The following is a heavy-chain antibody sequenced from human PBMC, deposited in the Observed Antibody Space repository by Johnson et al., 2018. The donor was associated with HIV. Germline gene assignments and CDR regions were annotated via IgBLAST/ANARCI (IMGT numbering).Heavy chain of an antibody. Sequence: QVQLVESGGGLVQPGGSLRLSCAASGFTFSSYGMHWVRPAPGKGLEWVAVISYDGSERSYVDSVKGRFTNSRDNAKNSLYLQMNSLRAEDTAVYYCARLGIAAARGAFDIWGQGTMVTVSS. J-gene: IGHJ3*02. CDR2: ISYDGSER. CDR3: ARLGIAAARGAFDI. CDR1: GFTFSSYG. V-gene: IGHV3-30*03. D-gene: IGHD6-13*01.